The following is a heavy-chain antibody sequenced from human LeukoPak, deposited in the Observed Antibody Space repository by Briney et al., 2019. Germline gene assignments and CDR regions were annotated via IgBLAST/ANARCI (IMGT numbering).Heavy chain of an antibody. CDR1: GGTFSSYA. D-gene: IGHD2-2*01. CDR3: VIMVYCSSTSCYAGVVAAAGTGDY. Sequence: ASVKVSCKASGGTFSSYAISWVRQAPGQGLEWMGGIIPIFGTANYAQKFQGRVTITADESTSTAYMELSSLRSEDTAVYYCVIMVYCSSTSCYAGVVAAAGTGDYWGQGTLVTVSS. CDR2: IIPIFGTA. J-gene: IGHJ4*02. V-gene: IGHV1-69*01.